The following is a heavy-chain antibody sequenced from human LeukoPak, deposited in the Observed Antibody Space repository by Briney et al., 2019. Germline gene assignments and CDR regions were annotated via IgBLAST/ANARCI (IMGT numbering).Heavy chain of an antibody. J-gene: IGHJ4*02. V-gene: IGHV3-48*04. D-gene: IGHD3-22*01. CDR1: GFTFSSYS. CDR3: ARAPPYDSSGLLDY. Sequence: GGSLRLSCAASGFTFSSYSMNWVRQAPGKGLEWVSYISGSASTIYYADSVKGRFTISRDNAKKSLYLQMNTLRAEDTAVYYCARAPPYDSSGLLDYWGQGTLVTVSS. CDR2: ISGSASTI.